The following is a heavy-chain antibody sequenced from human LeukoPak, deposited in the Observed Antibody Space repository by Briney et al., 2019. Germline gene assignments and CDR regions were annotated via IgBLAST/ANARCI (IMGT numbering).Heavy chain of an antibody. D-gene: IGHD3-22*01. V-gene: IGHV3-73*01. CDR3: AKLSASLITMIVVVIDH. CDR2: IRSKANSYAT. J-gene: IGHJ4*02. Sequence: QPGGSLRLSCAASGVTFSGSAMHWVRQASGKGLEWVGRIRSKANSYATAYAASVKGRFTISRDDSKNTAYLQMNSLRAEDTAVYYCAKLSASLITMIVVVIDHWGQGTLVTVSS. CDR1: GVTFSGSA.